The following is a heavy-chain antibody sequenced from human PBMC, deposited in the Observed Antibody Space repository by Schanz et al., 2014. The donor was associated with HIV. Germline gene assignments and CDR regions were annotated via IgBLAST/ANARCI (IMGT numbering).Heavy chain of an antibody. J-gene: IGHJ6*02. Sequence: QVQLVESGGGVVQPGRSLRLSCAASGFTFSSYGMHWVRQAPGKGREWVAVIWYDGTNKYYADPVKGRFTISRDNSKKTLYLQMNSLRAEDTAVYYCANTEFPYSSSSDYYYGMDVWGQGTTVTVSS. D-gene: IGHD6-6*01. CDR2: IWYDGTNK. CDR1: GFTFSSYG. CDR3: ANTEFPYSSSSDYYYGMDV. V-gene: IGHV3-33*06.